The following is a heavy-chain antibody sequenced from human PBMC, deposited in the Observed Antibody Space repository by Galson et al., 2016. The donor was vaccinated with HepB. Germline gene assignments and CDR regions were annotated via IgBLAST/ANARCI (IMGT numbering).Heavy chain of an antibody. D-gene: IGHD1-26*01. J-gene: IGHJ4*02. V-gene: IGHV3-33*01. CDR3: ARVMYTGSYIIDY. Sequence: SLRLSCAASGLTFSNHGMHWVRQAPGKGLECVAVIWADGGNKYYVDSVKGRFTISRDNSKNTVYLQMNSLRADDTAVYYCARVMYTGSYIIDYWGQGTLVTVSS. CDR1: GLTFSNHG. CDR2: IWADGGNK.